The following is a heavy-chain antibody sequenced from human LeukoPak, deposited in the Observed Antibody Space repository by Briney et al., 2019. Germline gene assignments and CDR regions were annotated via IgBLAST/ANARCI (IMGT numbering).Heavy chain of an antibody. CDR2: IKQDGSEK. D-gene: IGHD3-16*01. CDR1: GFTFSNYW. Sequence: GGSLRLSCAASGFTFSNYWMSWVRQAPGKGLEWVANIKQDGSEKYYVDSVKGRFTISRDNAKNSLYLQMNSLRAEDTAVYYCARDLGEDNDYWGQGTLVTVSS. V-gene: IGHV3-7*01. CDR3: ARDLGEDNDY. J-gene: IGHJ4*02.